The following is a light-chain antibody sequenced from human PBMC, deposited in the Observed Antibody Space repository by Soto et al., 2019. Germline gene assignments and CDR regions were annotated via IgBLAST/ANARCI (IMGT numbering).Light chain of an antibody. CDR3: SSYAGSHNLPKS. V-gene: IGLV2-8*01. CDR1: SSDVGGYNY. CDR2: EVS. J-gene: IGLJ1*01. Sequence: QSVLTQPPSASGSPGQSVTISCTGTSSDVGGYNYVSWYQQHPGKAPKLMIYEVSKRPSGVPDRFSGSKSGNTASLTVSGLQAEDEADYYCSSYAGSHNLPKSFGIASTVTV.